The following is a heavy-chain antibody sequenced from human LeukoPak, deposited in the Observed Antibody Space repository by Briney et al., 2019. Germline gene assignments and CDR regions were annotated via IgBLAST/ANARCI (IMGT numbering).Heavy chain of an antibody. CDR2: ISGSGGTT. CDR3: AKVNGWNGMDV. CDR1: GFTFSNYA. Sequence: PGGSLRLSCAASGFTFSNYAMSWVRQAPGKGLEWVSAISGSGGTTYYADSVKGRFPISRDNSKNTLYVQMNSLRAEDTAVYYCAKVNGWNGMDVWGQGTTVTASS. V-gene: IGHV3-23*01. J-gene: IGHJ6*02. D-gene: IGHD1-1*01.